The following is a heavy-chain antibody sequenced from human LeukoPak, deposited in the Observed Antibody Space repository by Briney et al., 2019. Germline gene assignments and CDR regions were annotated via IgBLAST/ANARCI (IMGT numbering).Heavy chain of an antibody. Sequence: SETLSLTCAVYGGSFSGYYWSWIRQPPGKGLEWIGEINHSGSTNYNPSLKSRVTISVDRSKNQFSLKLSSVTAADTAVYYCARDYRVYGMDVWGQGTTVTVSS. V-gene: IGHV4-34*01. CDR1: GGSFSGYY. J-gene: IGHJ6*02. CDR3: ARDYRVYGMDV. D-gene: IGHD3-16*02. CDR2: INHSGST.